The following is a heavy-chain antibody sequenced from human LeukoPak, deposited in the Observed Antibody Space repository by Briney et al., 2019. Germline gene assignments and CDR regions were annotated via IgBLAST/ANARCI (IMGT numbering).Heavy chain of an antibody. CDR3: AKHYGSGTYDYFDY. Sequence: PGGSLRLSCAASGFTFSSCAMSWVRQAPGKGLEWVPGISGSGGSTYYADSVKGRFTISRDNSKNTLYLEMNSLRAEDTAVYYCAKHYGSGTYDYFDYWGQGTLVTVSS. D-gene: IGHD3-10*01. V-gene: IGHV3-23*01. J-gene: IGHJ4*02. CDR2: ISGSGGST. CDR1: GFTFSSCA.